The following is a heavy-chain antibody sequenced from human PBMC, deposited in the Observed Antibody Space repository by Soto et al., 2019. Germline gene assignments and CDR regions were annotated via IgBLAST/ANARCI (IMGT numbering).Heavy chain of an antibody. CDR3: ARVSSIAARRSYDS. Sequence: ASVKVSCKASGYTFTIHDIHWVRQAPGQGLEWMAGLNPHSGKAAYAQRFQGRLTMTGNASTSTAYMELSGLRSEDTAMYYCARVSSIAARRSYDSWGQGTLVTVSS. J-gene: IGHJ4*02. V-gene: IGHV1-8*01. D-gene: IGHD6-6*01. CDR1: GYTFTIHD. CDR2: LNPHSGKA.